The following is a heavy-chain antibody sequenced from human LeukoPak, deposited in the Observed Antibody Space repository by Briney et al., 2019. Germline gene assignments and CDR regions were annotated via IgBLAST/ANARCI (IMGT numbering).Heavy chain of an antibody. D-gene: IGHD3-3*01. V-gene: IGHV3-15*01. CDR2: IKSKTHGGTT. CDR3: TADFGPRENNWFDP. J-gene: IGHJ5*02. Sequence: GRSLRLSCAASGFTFSSYGMHWVRQAPGKGLEWVGRIKSKTHGGTTDYAAPVKGRFTISRDDSKNTLYLQMNSLKTEDTAMYYCTADFGPRENNWFDPWGQGTLVTVSS. CDR1: GFTFSSYG.